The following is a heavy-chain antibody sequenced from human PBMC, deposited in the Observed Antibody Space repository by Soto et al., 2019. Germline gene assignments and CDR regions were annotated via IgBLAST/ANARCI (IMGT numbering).Heavy chain of an antibody. CDR1: GGSISSYY. CDR3: ARQGDSRYYYYYMDF. Sequence: SETLSLTCTVSGGSISSYYWSWIRQPPGKGLEWIGYIYYSGSTNYNPSLKSRVTISVDTSKNQFSLKLSSVTAADTAVYYCARQGDSRYYYYYMDFWGKGTTVTVSS. CDR2: IYYSGST. D-gene: IGHD3-3*01. V-gene: IGHV4-59*08. J-gene: IGHJ6*03.